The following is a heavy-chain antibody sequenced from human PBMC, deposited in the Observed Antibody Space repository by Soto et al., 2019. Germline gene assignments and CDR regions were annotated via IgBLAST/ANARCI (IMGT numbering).Heavy chain of an antibody. Sequence: QVQLVESGGGVVQPGTSLRLSCAASGFAFSYHGIHWVRQAPGKGLEWVAVTWSGGRGEYYADSVRGRFTISRDNSKTTVYLQMNSLRVEDTAVYYCARESEDLTSNFDYWGQGTLVTVSS. CDR1: GFAFSYHG. J-gene: IGHJ4*02. V-gene: IGHV3-33*01. CDR2: TWSGGRGE. CDR3: ARESEDLTSNFDY.